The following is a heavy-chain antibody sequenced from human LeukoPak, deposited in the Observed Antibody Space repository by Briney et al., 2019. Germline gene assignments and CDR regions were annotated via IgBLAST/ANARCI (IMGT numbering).Heavy chain of an antibody. J-gene: IGHJ4*02. CDR2: ISSSGSTI. CDR3: ARGRYQLLPDLDY. CDR1: GFTFSDYY. V-gene: IGHV3-11*04. Sequence: GGSLRLSCAASGFTFSDYYMSWIRQAPGKGLEWVSYISSSGSTIYYADSVKGRFTISRDNAKNSLYPQMNSLRAEDTAVYYCARGRYQLLPDLDYWGQGTLVTVSS. D-gene: IGHD2-2*01.